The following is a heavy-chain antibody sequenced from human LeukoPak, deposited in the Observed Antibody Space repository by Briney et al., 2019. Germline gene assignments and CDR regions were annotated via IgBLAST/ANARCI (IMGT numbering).Heavy chain of an antibody. CDR1: GFTFSTSA. CDR2: IVVGSGAT. V-gene: IGHV1-58*01. D-gene: IGHD3-22*01. CDR3: ARGDYYDSSGYSNWFDP. J-gene: IGHJ5*02. Sequence: GTSVKVSCKTSGFTFSTSAVQWVRQARGQRLEWIGWIVVGSGATNYAQSLQGRFTITRDMSTNTAYMELSSLRSEDTAVYYCARGDYYDSSGYSNWFDPWGQGTLVTVSS.